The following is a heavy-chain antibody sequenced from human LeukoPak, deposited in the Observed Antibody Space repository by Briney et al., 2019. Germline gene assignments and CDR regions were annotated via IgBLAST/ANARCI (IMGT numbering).Heavy chain of an antibody. CDR3: ARRRAVIPNTWFDL. Sequence: GGYLRLSCAASRFTFSNYWMSWVRQAPGKGLKWVANIKQDGREKYYVDSVKGRFTISRDNAKNSLYLQMNTLRAEDTAVYYCARRRAVIPNTWFDLWGQGTLVTVSS. CDR2: IKQDGREK. V-gene: IGHV3-7*05. J-gene: IGHJ5*02. D-gene: IGHD3-22*01. CDR1: RFTFSNYW.